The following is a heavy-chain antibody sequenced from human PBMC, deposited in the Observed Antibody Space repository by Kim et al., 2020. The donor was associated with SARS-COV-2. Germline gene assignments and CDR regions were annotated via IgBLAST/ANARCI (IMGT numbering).Heavy chain of an antibody. CDR2: ISAYNGNT. CDR1: GYTFTSYG. D-gene: IGHD3-22*01. Sequence: ASVKVSCKASGYTFTSYGISWVRQAPGQGLEWMGWISAYNGNTNYAQKLQGRVTMTTDTSTSTAYMELRSLRSDDTTVYYCARVIEGHYYFDYWGQGTLVTVSS. J-gene: IGHJ4*02. V-gene: IGHV1-18*01. CDR3: ARVIEGHYYFDY.